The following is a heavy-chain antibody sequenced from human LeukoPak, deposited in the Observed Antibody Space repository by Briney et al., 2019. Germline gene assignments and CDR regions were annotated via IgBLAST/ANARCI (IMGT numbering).Heavy chain of an antibody. CDR2: INPNSGGT. CDR3: ARASYYDYVWGSFVWFDP. V-gene: IGHV1-2*04. J-gene: IGHJ5*02. CDR1: GYTFTGYY. Sequence: ASVKVSCKASGYTFTGYYMHWVRQAPGQGLEWVGWINPNSGGTNYAQKFQGWVTMTRDTSISTAYMELSRLRSDDTAVYYCARASYYDYVWGSFVWFDPWGQGTLVTVSS. D-gene: IGHD3-16*01.